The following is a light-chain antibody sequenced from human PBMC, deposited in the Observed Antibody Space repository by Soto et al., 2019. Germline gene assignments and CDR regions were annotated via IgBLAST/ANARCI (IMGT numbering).Light chain of an antibody. Sequence: EIVLTQSPATLSLSPGERATLSCRASQSVSSYLAWYQQKPGHAPRLLIYDASNRATGIPARFSGSGSGTDFTLTISSLEPEDFAVYYCQQRSNWPRTFGQVTKVEIK. CDR1: QSVSSY. CDR2: DAS. V-gene: IGKV3-11*01. J-gene: IGKJ1*01. CDR3: QQRSNWPRT.